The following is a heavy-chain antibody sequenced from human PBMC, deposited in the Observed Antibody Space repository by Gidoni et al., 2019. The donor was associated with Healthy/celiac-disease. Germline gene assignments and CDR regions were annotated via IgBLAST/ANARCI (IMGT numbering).Heavy chain of an antibody. D-gene: IGHD2-15*01. CDR2: ISYDGSNK. CDR3: ARDGNARYCSGGSCVLYYYGMDV. J-gene: IGHJ6*02. Sequence: QVQLVASGGGVVQPGRSLRLSCAASGFTFSSYAMHVVRQAPGKGLEWVAVISYDGSNKYYADSVKGRFTISRDNSKNTLYLQMNSLRAEDTAVYYCARDGNARYCSGGSCVLYYYGMDVWGQGTTVTVSS. V-gene: IGHV3-30-3*01. CDR1: GFTFSSYA.